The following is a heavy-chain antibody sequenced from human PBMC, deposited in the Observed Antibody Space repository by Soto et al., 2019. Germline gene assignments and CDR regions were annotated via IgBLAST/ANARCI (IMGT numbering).Heavy chain of an antibody. CDR3: ARVCGGDCHYGMDV. V-gene: IGHV4-31*03. D-gene: IGHD2-21*02. CDR1: GGSISSGGYY. Sequence: QVQLQESGPGLVKPSQTLSLTCTVSGGSISSGGYYWSWIRQHPGKGLEWIGYIYYSGSTYYNPSLTSRFTISVDPSKNPFSLKLSSVTAADTAVYYCARVCGGDCHYGMDVWGQGTTVTVSS. J-gene: IGHJ6*02. CDR2: IYYSGST.